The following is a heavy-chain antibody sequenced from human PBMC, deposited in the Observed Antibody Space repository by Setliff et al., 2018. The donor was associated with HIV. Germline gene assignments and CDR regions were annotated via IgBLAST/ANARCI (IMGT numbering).Heavy chain of an antibody. Sequence: SLRLSCAASGFTFSSHAMHWVRQTPGRGLEWVAVVSYDASDEYYADSVEGRFTISRDNSENTLYLQMNSLSAEDTGVYYCARAYIKYASGARYDHWGQGALVTVS. CDR1: GFTFSSHA. D-gene: IGHD1-26*01. CDR2: VSYDASDE. V-gene: IGHV3-30*01. J-gene: IGHJ4*02. CDR3: ARAYIKYASGARYDH.